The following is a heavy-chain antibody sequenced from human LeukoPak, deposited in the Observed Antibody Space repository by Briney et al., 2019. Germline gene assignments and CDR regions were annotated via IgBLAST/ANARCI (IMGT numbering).Heavy chain of an antibody. Sequence: ASVKVSCKASGGTFSSYAISWVRQAPGQGLEWMGRIIPIFGTANYAQKFQGRVTITTDESTSIAYMELSRLRSDDTAVYYCARVAAASWAAFDIWGQGTMVTVSS. D-gene: IGHD3-16*01. CDR2: IIPIFGTA. CDR1: GGTFSSYA. CDR3: ARVAAASWAAFDI. V-gene: IGHV1-69*05. J-gene: IGHJ3*02.